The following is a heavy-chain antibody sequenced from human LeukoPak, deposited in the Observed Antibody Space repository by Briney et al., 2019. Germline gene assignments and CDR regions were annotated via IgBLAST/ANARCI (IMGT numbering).Heavy chain of an antibody. CDR2: ISGSGGST. D-gene: IGHD4-17*01. J-gene: IGHJ4*02. V-gene: IGHV3-23*01. CDR3: ASSAMTTVTYD. Sequence: GGSLRLSCAASGFTFDDHGMNWVRQAPGKGLEWVSAISGSGGSTYYADSVKGRFTISRDNSKNTLYLQMNSLRAEDTAVYYCASSAMTTVTYDWGQGTLVTVSS. CDR1: GFTFDDHG.